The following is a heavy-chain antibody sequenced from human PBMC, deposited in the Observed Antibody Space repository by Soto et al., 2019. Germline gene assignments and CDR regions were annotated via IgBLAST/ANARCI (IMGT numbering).Heavy chain of an antibody. CDR3: ARVGDWADYGGYFDY. J-gene: IGHJ4*02. V-gene: IGHV1-3*01. Sequence: GASVKVSCKASGYTFTSYDVNWVRLAPGQGLEWMGWINAGNGNTKYSQKFQGRVTITRDTSASTAYMELSSLRSEDTAVYYCARVGDWADYGGYFDYWGQGTLVTVSS. CDR1: GYTFTSYD. D-gene: IGHD2-21*01. CDR2: INAGNGNT.